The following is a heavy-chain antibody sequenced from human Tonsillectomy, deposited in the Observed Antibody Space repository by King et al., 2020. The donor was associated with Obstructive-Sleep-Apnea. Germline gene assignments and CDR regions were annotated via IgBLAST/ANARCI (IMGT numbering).Heavy chain of an antibody. J-gene: IGHJ6*02. V-gene: IGHV4-38-2*02. D-gene: IGHD3-22*01. CDR2: IHHSGST. Sequence: VQLQESGPGLLKPSETLSLTCTVSGYSISGGYYWGWIRQPPGKGLEWIGSIHHSGSTNYKPSLKSRVTISIDTSKHQFSLRLSSVTAADTAVYYCARDRDVYYYDTSGAKYGMDVWGQGTTVTVSS. CDR3: ARDRDVYYYDTSGAKYGMDV. CDR1: GYSISGGYY.